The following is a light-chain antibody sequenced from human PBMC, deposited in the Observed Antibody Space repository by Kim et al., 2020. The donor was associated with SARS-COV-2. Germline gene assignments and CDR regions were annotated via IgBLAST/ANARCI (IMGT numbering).Light chain of an antibody. CDR3: QVWDSSTDV. CDR2: RDT. V-gene: IGLV3-9*01. J-gene: IGLJ1*01. CDR1: NIGSKN. Sequence: SYELTQPRSMSVALGQTARITCGGNNIGSKNVHWYQQKPGQAPVLVIYRDTKRPSGIPERFSGSNSGSTATLTISRAQAGDEADYYCQVWDSSTDVFGTGTKVTVL.